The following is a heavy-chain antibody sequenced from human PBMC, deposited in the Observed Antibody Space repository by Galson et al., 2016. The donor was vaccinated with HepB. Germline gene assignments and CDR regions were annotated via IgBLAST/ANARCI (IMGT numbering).Heavy chain of an antibody. CDR3: ARGSVVACRGGDCTLDY. Sequence: SVKVSCKASGYTFSTYAIHWVRQAPGQSLEWMGWINGGNGNTKFSHKFQGRVSFTSDTSASTAYMELSSLRSEDTAVFYCARGSVVACRGGDCTLDYWGQGTLVTVSS. CDR1: GYTFSTYA. J-gene: IGHJ4*02. CDR2: INGGNGNT. V-gene: IGHV1-3*01. D-gene: IGHD2-21*02.